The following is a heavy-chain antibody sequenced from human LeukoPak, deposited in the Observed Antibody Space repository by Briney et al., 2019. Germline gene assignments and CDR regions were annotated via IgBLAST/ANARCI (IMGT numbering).Heavy chain of an antibody. CDR1: GLTFITYG. Sequence: GRSLRLSCAASGLTFITYGMHWVRQAPGKGLDWVAAIWYDGSFEYYADSVKGRFTISRDNPKSTLYLQMNSLRDEDTAIYYCARAGGFGELFPLDFWGQGTLVTVSS. J-gene: IGHJ4*02. CDR2: IWYDGSFE. V-gene: IGHV3-33*01. CDR3: ARAGGFGELFPLDF. D-gene: IGHD3-10*01.